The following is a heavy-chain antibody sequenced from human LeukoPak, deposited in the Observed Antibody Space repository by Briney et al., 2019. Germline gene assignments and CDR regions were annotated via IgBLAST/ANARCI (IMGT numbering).Heavy chain of an antibody. CDR2: MNPNSGNT. CDR3: ARALGVLYKIPRKGTRWFDP. Sequence: ASVKVSCKASGYTFTSYDINWVRQATGQGLEWMGWMNPNSGNTGYAQKFQGRVTMTRNTSISTAYMELSSLRSEDTAVYYCARALGVLYKIPRKGTRWFDPWGQGTLVTVSS. D-gene: IGHD1-14*01. CDR1: GYTFTSYD. J-gene: IGHJ5*02. V-gene: IGHV1-8*01.